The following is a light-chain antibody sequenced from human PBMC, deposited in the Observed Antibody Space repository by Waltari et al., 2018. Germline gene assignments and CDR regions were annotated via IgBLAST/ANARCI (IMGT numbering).Light chain of an antibody. J-gene: IGLJ3*02. V-gene: IGLV2-14*01. CDR2: DVS. Sequence: QSALTKPASVSGSPGQSITISCTGTSSDVGGYNYVPWYQQHPGKVPKLLIFDVSNRPSGVSNRFSGSKSGNTASLTISGLQAEDESDYYCCSFTSRSTWVFGGGTKLTVL. CDR3: CSFTSRSTWV. CDR1: SSDVGGYNY.